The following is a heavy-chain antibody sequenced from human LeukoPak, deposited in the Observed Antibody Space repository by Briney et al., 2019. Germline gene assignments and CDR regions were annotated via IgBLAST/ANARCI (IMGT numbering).Heavy chain of an antibody. V-gene: IGHV1-18*01. D-gene: IGHD3-9*01. CDR1: GYTFTSYG. CDR2: ISAYNGNT. CDR3: AREVLRYFDWPLDY. J-gene: IGHJ4*02. Sequence: ASVKVSCKASGYTFTSYGISWVRQAPGQGLEWMGWISAYNGNTNYAQKLQGRVTMTTDTSTSTAYMELRSLRSDDTAMYYCAREVLRYFDWPLDYWGQGTLVTVSS.